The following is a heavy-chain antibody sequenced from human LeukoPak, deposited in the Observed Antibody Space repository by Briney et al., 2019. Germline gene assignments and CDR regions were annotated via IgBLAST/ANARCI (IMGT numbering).Heavy chain of an antibody. D-gene: IGHD2-21*02. CDR2: FYSGGST. CDR3: EKDLGGSGDYRPY. V-gene: IGHV3-53*01. CDR1: GFTVSSNY. Sequence: GGSLRLSCAASGFTVSSNYMSWVRQAPGKGLEWVSVFYSGGSTYYADSVKGRFTISRDNSKNTLYLQMNSLSAEDTAVYYCEKDLGGSGDYRPYWGQGSVVTVSS. J-gene: IGHJ4*02.